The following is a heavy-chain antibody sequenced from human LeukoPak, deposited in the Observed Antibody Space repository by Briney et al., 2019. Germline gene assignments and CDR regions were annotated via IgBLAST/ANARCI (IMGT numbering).Heavy chain of an antibody. CDR1: GFTFSSYS. D-gene: IGHD2-2*01. J-gene: IGHJ4*02. CDR3: ARGGVVPAPMYYFDY. CDR2: ISSSSSTI. Sequence: GGSLRLSCAAYGFTFSSYSMNWVRQAPGKGMEWVSYISSSSSTIYYADSVKGRFTISRDNAKNSLYLQMNSLRAEDTAVYYCARGGVVPAPMYYFDYWGQGTLVAVSS. V-gene: IGHV3-48*01.